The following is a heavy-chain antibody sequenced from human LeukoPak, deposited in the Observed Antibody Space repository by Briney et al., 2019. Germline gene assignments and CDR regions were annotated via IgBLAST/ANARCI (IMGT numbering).Heavy chain of an antibody. CDR1: AFTFRIDV. J-gene: IGHJ3*02. Sequence: PGGSLRLSCAASAFTFRIDVLRWVRQAPGKGLEWVSSISSSSSYIYYADSVKGRFTISRDNAKNSLYLQMNSLRAEDTAVYYCARLRTDDAFDIWGQGTMVTVSS. CDR2: ISSSSSYI. CDR3: ARLRTDDAFDI. V-gene: IGHV3-21*01. D-gene: IGHD3/OR15-3a*01.